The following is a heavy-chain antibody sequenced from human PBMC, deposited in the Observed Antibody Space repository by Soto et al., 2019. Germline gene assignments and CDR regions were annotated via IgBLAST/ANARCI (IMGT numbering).Heavy chain of an antibody. V-gene: IGHV1-69*13. CDR3: ARDRPPEAAACPRPNYYYGMDV. J-gene: IGHJ6*02. CDR2: IIPIFGTA. CDR1: GGTFSSYA. Sequence: RSSVKVSCKASGGTFSSYAIGWVRQAHGQGLEWMGGIIPIFGTANYAQKFQGRVTITADESTSTAYMELSSLRSEDTAVYYCARDRPPEAAACPRPNYYYGMDVWLQGITVTVS. D-gene: IGHD6-13*01.